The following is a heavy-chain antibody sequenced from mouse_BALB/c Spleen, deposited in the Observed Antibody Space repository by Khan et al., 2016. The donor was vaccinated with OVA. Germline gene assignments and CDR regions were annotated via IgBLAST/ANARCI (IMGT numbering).Heavy chain of an antibody. CDR2: IWGDGSI. J-gene: IGHJ2*01. V-gene: IGHV2-3*01. CDR1: GFSLTSNG. Sequence: VELVESGPGLVAPSQSLSITCTVSGFSLTSNGVSWVRQPPAKGLEWLGVIWGDGSINYHSVLKSRLSISKDNSKSQVFLKLNSLQTDDTATYYCAKLRVFYFDYWGQGTTLTVSS. CDR3: AKLRVFYFDY.